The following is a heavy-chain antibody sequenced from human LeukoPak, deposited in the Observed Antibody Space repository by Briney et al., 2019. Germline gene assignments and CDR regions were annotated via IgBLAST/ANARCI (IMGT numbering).Heavy chain of an antibody. Sequence: GSLRLSCAASGFTFSSYSMNWVRQPPGKGLEWIGSIYYSGSTYYNPSLKSRVTISVDTSKNQFSLKLSSVTVADTAVYYCARHGERITIFGVVLYWGQGTLVTVSS. V-gene: IGHV4-39*01. J-gene: IGHJ4*02. D-gene: IGHD3-3*01. CDR1: GFTFSSYSMN. CDR3: ARHGERITIFGVVLY. CDR2: IYYSGST.